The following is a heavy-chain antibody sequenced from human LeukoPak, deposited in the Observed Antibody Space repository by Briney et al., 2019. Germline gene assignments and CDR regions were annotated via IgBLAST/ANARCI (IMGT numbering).Heavy chain of an antibody. CDR1: GFTFSTYA. J-gene: IGHJ3*01. V-gene: IGHV3-23*01. CDR3: AKEMATIRAFDF. Sequence: GGSLRLSCAASGFTFSTYAMSWVRQAPGKRLEWVSVISSSGSSTYYADSVKGRFTISRDNSKNMLYLQLNSLRAEDTAVYYCAKEMATIRAFDFWGQGTMVTVSS. CDR2: ISSSGSST. D-gene: IGHD5-24*01.